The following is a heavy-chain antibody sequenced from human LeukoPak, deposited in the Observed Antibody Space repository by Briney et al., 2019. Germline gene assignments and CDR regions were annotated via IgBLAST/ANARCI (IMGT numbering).Heavy chain of an antibody. V-gene: IGHV1-3*01. CDR3: ARWEAVTMVRGVIIPFDY. D-gene: IGHD3-10*01. CDR2: INAGNGNT. CDR1: GYTFTSYA. J-gene: IGHJ4*02. Sequence: ASVKVSCKASGYTFTSYAMHWVRQAPGQRLEWMGWINAGNGNTKYSQKLQGRVTMTTDTSTSTAYMELRSLRSDDTAVYYCARWEAVTMVRGVIIPFDYWGQGTLVTVSS.